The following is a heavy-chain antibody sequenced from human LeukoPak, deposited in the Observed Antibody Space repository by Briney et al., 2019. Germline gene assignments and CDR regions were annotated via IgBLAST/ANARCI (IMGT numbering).Heavy chain of an antibody. V-gene: IGHV3-23*01. Sequence: PGGSLRLSCAASGFTFSSYAMSWVRQAPGKGLEWVSGISRSGGATYYADSVKGRFTISRDNSRDTVYLQMNSLRADDTAVYFXXXXXXXXSRGGPFDYWGQGTLVTVSS. CDR2: ISRSGGAT. CDR1: GFTFSSYA. J-gene: IGHJ4*02. CDR3: XXXXXXXSRGGPFDY. D-gene: IGHD3-16*01.